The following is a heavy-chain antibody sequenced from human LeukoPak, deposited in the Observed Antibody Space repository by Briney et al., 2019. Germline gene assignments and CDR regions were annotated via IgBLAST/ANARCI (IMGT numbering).Heavy chain of an antibody. CDR2: IWNDGSEK. CDR3: AKDTSASIYYMEV. CDR1: GFFFRSYG. V-gene: IGHV3-33*06. J-gene: IGHJ6*03. D-gene: IGHD2-2*01. Sequence: GRSLRLSCAASGFFFRSYGMHWVRQAPGKGRERVAVIWNDGSEKYFAESVKGRFTISRDNSNNTLYLQIDTLRAEDTAVYYCAKDTSASIYYMEVWGKGTTVTVSS.